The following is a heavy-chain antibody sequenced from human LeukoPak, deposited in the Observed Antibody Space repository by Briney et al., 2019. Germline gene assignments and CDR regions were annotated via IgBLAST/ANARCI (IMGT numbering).Heavy chain of an antibody. J-gene: IGHJ4*02. V-gene: IGHV1-24*01. CDR1: GYTFTELS. CDR2: FDPEDGET. CDR3: ATGMPLPVPGIFDY. Sequence: GASVKVSCKVSGYTFTELSMHWVRQAPGKGLEWMGGFDPEDGETIYAQKFQGRVTMTEDTSTDTAYMELSSLRSEDTAVYYCATGMPLPVPGIFDYWGQGTLVTVSS. D-gene: IGHD2-2*01.